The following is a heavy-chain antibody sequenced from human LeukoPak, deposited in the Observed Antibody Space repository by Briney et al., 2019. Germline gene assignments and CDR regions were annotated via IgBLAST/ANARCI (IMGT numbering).Heavy chain of an antibody. CDR1: GGSISSYY. D-gene: IGHD3-10*01. Sequence: SETLSLTCTVSGGSISSYYWSWIRQPPGKGLEWIGYIYYSGSTNYNPSLKSRVTISVDTSKNQFSLKLSSVTAADTAVYYCARGSGSYSMYNWFDPWGQGTLVTVSS. CDR2: IYYSGST. CDR3: ARGSGSYSMYNWFDP. J-gene: IGHJ5*02. V-gene: IGHV4-59*12.